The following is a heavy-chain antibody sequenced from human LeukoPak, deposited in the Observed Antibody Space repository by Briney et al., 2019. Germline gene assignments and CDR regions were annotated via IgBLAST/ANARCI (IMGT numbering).Heavy chain of an antibody. D-gene: IGHD3-9*01. J-gene: IGHJ1*01. Sequence: GASVKVSCKASGYTFTSYGISWVRQAPGHRVGGMGWISAYNGNTNYAQKLQGRVTMTTYTSTSTAYMELRSLRSDDTDVYYCASELEEYDILTGYYPRGHFQHWGQGTLVTVSS. CDR1: GYTFTSYG. CDR2: ISAYNGNT. V-gene: IGHV1-18*01. CDR3: ASELEEYDILTGYYPRGHFQH.